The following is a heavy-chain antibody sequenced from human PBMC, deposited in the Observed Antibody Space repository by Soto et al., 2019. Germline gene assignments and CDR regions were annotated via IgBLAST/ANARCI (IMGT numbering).Heavy chain of an antibody. V-gene: IGHV3-9*01. J-gene: IGHJ4*02. D-gene: IGHD3-10*01. CDR1: GFTFDDYV. CDR3: ANLPLYGSGCDC. Sequence: EVQLVESGGGLVQPGGSLRLSCAASGFTFDDYVIHWVRQIPGKGLEWVSGISWNGDATGYADSVKGRFTISRDNAKNSLYLQMDSLKTEDTAMYYCANLPLYGSGCDCWGQGTLVTVSS. CDR2: ISWNGDAT.